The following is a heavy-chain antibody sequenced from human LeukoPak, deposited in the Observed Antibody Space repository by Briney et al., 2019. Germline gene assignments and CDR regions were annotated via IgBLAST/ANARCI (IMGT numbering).Heavy chain of an antibody. CDR3: ARGTRYNGDYFDY. D-gene: IGHD5-24*01. Sequence: PSETLSLTCTVSGGFFSSYYWSWIRQPPGKGLEWIGYIYYSGSTNYNPSLKSRVTISVDTSKNQFSLKLSSVTAADTAVYYCARGTRYNGDYFDYWGQGTLVTVSS. CDR2: IYYSGST. J-gene: IGHJ4*02. V-gene: IGHV4-59*08. CDR1: GGFFSSYY.